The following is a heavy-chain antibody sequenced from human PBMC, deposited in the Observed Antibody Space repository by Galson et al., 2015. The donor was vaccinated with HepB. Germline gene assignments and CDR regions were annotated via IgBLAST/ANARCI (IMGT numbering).Heavy chain of an antibody. V-gene: IGHV3-53*01. Sequence: SLSLSCAASGFIVSRNYMTWVRQAPGRGLEWVSIIYSAGHTNYADSVKGRFTTSRDNSKNTVYLQMNSLRVEDTAVYYCARVWGGFGNDTFDIWGQGTMVTVSS. CDR1: GFIVSRNY. J-gene: IGHJ3*02. CDR3: ARVWGGFGNDTFDI. CDR2: IYSAGHT. D-gene: IGHD3-10*01.